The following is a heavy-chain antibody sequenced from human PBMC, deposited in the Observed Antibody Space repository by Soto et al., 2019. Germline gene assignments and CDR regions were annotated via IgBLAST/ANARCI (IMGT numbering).Heavy chain of an antibody. CDR3: AKERADYYGSGSYSVYGMDV. V-gene: IGHV3-23*01. CDR1: GFTFSSYA. CDR2: ISGSGGST. Sequence: HPGGSLRLSCAASGFTFSSYAMSWVRQAPGKGLEWVSAISGSGGSTYYADSVKGRFTISRDNSKNTLYLQMNSLRAEDTAVYYCAKERADYYGSGSYSVYGMDVWGQGTTVTVSS. D-gene: IGHD3-10*01. J-gene: IGHJ6*02.